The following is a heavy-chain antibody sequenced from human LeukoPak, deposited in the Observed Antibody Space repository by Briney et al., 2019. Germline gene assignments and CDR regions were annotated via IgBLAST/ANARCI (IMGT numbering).Heavy chain of an antibody. CDR2: IYYSGST. V-gene: IGHV4-31*03. CDR3: ARVSGSYYVVDY. CDR1: GGSISSGGYY. D-gene: IGHD1-26*01. J-gene: IGHJ4*02. Sequence: PSQTLSLTCTVSGGSISSGGYYWSWIRQHPGKGLEWIGYIYYSGSTYYNASLKSRLTISVDTSKNQFSLKLSSVTAADTAVYYCARVSGSYYVVDYWGRGTLVTVSS.